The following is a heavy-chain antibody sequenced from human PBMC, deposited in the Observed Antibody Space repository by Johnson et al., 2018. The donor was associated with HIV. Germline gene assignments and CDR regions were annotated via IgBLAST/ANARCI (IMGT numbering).Heavy chain of an antibody. V-gene: IGHV3-30*02. D-gene: IGHD7-27*01. CDR2: FRYDGSNK. CDR1: GFTFSSYV. J-gene: IGHJ3*02. Sequence: QVQLVESGGGVVQPGGSLRLSCAASGFTFSSYVMHWVRQAPGKGLEWVAFFRYDGSNKYYADTVKGRFTISRDNSKNTLYLQMDSRRAEDTALYYCARVRTGDFTDAFDIWGQGTMVTVSS. CDR3: ARVRTGDFTDAFDI.